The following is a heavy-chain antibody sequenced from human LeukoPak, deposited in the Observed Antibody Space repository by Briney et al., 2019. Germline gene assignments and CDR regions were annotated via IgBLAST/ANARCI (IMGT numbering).Heavy chain of an antibody. D-gene: IGHD2-15*01. CDR3: ARLRGGHVALYYFDY. J-gene: IGHJ4*02. CDR2: IYPGDSDT. V-gene: IGHV5-51*01. Sequence: PGDSLKISCKGSGYSFTSYWIGWVRQMPGKGLEWMGIIYPGDSDTRYSPSFQGQVTISADKSISTAYLQWSSLKASDTAMYYCARLRGGHVALYYFDYWGQGTLVTVSS. CDR1: GYSFTSYW.